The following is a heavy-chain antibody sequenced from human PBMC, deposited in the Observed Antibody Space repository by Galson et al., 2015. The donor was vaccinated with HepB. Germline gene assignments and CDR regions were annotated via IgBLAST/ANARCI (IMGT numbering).Heavy chain of an antibody. Sequence: SLRLSCAASGFTFSSYSMNWVRQAPGKGLEWVSSISSSSSYIYYADSVKGRFTISRDNAKNSLYLQMNSLRAEDTAVYYCARGPAYCGGDCYSHWFDPWGQGTMVTVSS. D-gene: IGHD2-21*02. J-gene: IGHJ3*01. CDR2: ISSSSSYI. V-gene: IGHV3-21*01. CDR1: GFTFSSYS. CDR3: ARGPAYCGGDCYSHWFDP.